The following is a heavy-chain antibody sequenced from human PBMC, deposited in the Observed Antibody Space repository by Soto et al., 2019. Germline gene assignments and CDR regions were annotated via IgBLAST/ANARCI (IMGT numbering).Heavy chain of an antibody. CDR3: ARHGLAYCGGDCPGVLDY. Sequence: SETLSLTCTVSGGSISSSSYYWGWIRQPPGKGLEWIGSIYYSGSTYYNPSLKSRVTISVDTSKNQFSLKLSSVTAADTAVYYCARHGLAYCGGDCPGVLDYWGQGTLVTVSS. V-gene: IGHV4-39*01. J-gene: IGHJ4*02. CDR1: GGSISSSSYY. CDR2: IYYSGST. D-gene: IGHD2-21*02.